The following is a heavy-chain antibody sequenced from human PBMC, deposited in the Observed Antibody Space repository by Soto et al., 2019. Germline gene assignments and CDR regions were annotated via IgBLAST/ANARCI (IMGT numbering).Heavy chain of an antibody. CDR1: GLTFSSYW. CDR3: ARDYDFWCGYFGWSEH. J-gene: IGHJ5*02. V-gene: IGHV3-74*01. Sequence: WGSRRLSCAASGLTFSSYWMHWVRQAPGKGLVWVPRINSDGSSTSYADSVKGRFTISRDNAKNTLYLQMNSLRAEDTAVYYCARDYDFWCGYFGWSEHWGQGNMVIVSA. CDR2: INSDGSST. D-gene: IGHD3-3*01.